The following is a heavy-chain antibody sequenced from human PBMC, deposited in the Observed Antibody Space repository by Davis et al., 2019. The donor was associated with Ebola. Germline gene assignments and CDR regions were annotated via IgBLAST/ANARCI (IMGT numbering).Heavy chain of an antibody. CDR3: ARGKRVFDY. Sequence: ASVKVSCKASGYTFTDYNIHWVRQAPGQGLEWMGWFNPNSGGTNYAQKFHGPVTMTWDTSITTAYMELTRLRSDDTAVFYCARGKRVFDYWGQGTMVTVSS. V-gene: IGHV1-2*02. CDR1: GYTFTDYN. D-gene: IGHD5-24*01. J-gene: IGHJ4*02. CDR2: FNPNSGGT.